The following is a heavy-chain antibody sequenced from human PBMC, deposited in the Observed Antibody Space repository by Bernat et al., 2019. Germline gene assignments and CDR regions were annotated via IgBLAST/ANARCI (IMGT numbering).Heavy chain of an antibody. CDR3: AREEAYYYYGMDV. J-gene: IGHJ6*02. Sequence: EVQLVESGGGLVQPGGSLRLSCASSGFTFSSYSMNWVRQAPGKGLEWVSYISSSSSTIYYAASVKGRFTISRDNAKNSLSLQMNSLRAEDTAVYYCAREEAYYYYGMDVWGQGTTVTVSS. V-gene: IGHV3-48*01. CDR1: GFTFSSYS. CDR2: ISSSSSTI.